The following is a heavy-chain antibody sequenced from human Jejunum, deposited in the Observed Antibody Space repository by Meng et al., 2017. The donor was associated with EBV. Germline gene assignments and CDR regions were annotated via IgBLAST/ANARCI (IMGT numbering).Heavy chain of an antibody. V-gene: IGHV3-74*01. Sequence: EVELVESGGGVVQPWDSLRLPCAASGFTLSSYWMHWVRQAPGKGLVWVSRINSDGSKTNYADSVKGRFTISRDIAKNTLYLQLNSLRADDMAVYYCVRGLPPDTWGQGTLVTVSS. J-gene: IGHJ5*02. D-gene: IGHD2-15*01. CDR2: INSDGSKT. CDR3: VRGLPPDT. CDR1: GFTLSSYW.